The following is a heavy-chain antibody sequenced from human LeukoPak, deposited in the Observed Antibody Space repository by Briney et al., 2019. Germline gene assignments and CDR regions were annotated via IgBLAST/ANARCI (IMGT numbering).Heavy chain of an antibody. Sequence: GRSLRLSCAASGFTFSSYGMHWVRQAPGKGLEWVAVISYDGSNKYYADSVKGRFTISRDNSKNTLYLQMNSLRAEDTAVYYCAKDYGAMVRGVFDYWGQETLVTVSS. V-gene: IGHV3-30*18. CDR2: ISYDGSNK. CDR3: AKDYGAMVRGVFDY. CDR1: GFTFSSYG. D-gene: IGHD3-10*01. J-gene: IGHJ4*02.